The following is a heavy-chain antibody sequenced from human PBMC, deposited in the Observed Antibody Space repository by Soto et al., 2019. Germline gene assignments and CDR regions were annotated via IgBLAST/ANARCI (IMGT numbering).Heavy chain of an antibody. V-gene: IGHV3-48*01. CDR1: GFTFSSYS. CDR3: ARDKGRSPLDY. D-gene: IGHD2-15*01. CDR2: ISSSSRTI. J-gene: IGHJ4*02. Sequence: EVQLVESGGGLVQPGGSLRLSCAASGFTFSSYSMNWVRQAPGKGLEWVSYISSSSRTIYYADSVKGRFTISRANAKNSLYLQMNSLRAEDTAVYYCARDKGRSPLDYWGQGTLVTVSS.